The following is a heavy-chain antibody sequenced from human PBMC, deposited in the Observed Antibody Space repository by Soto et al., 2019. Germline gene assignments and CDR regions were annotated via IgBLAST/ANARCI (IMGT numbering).Heavy chain of an antibody. D-gene: IGHD3-22*01. CDR3: ARVGYYDSSGSYNAFDY. CDR2: IYHSGST. Sequence: PSETLSLTCAVSGGSISISNWCSCVRQPPGKGLEWIGEIYHSGSTNYNPSLKSRVTISVDKSKNQFSLKLSSVTAADTAVYYCARVGYYDSSGSYNAFDYWGQGTLVTVSS. J-gene: IGHJ4*02. V-gene: IGHV4-4*02. CDR1: GGSISISNW.